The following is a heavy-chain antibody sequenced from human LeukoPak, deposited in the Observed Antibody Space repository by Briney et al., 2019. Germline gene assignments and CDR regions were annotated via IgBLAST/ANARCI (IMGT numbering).Heavy chain of an antibody. Sequence: SETLSLTCAVSGGSISSSNWWSWVRQPPGRGLEWIGEIYHSGNTNYNPSLKSRVTISVDKSKNQFSLKLSSVTAADTAVYYCARTYCSGGICYESFDYWGQGTLVTVSS. CDR2: IYHSGNT. CDR3: ARTYCSGGICYESFDY. V-gene: IGHV4-4*02. CDR1: GGSISSSNW. D-gene: IGHD2-15*01. J-gene: IGHJ4*02.